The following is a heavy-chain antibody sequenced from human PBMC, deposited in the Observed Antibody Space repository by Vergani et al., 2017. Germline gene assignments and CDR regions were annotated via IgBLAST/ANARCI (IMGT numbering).Heavy chain of an antibody. J-gene: IGHJ4*02. CDR1: GFRVTTYY. CDR3: ARDGRIDAEGTELDY. Sequence: VELLESGGGLAQPGGSLRVSCSASGFRVTTYYMSWVRQAPGKGLEWVSGINWNSDSIAYADSVKGRFTISRDNAKNMMYLQLNSLRDEDTAVYYCARDGRIDAEGTELDYWGQGTLVTVSS. V-gene: IGHV3-9*01. D-gene: IGHD1-14*01. CDR2: INWNSDSI.